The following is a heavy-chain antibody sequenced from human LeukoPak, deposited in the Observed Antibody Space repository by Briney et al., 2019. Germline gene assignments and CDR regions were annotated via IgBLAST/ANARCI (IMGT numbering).Heavy chain of an antibody. D-gene: IGHD3-3*01. V-gene: IGHV3-74*01. CDR2: INSDGSST. Sequence: HPGGSLRLSCAASGFTFSSYWMHWVRQAPGKGLVWVSRINSDGSSTSYADSVKGRFTISRDNAKNTLYLQMNSLRAEDTAVYYCAKDPGFLEWLLDYFDYWGQGTLVTVSS. CDR1: GFTFSSYW. J-gene: IGHJ4*02. CDR3: AKDPGFLEWLLDYFDY.